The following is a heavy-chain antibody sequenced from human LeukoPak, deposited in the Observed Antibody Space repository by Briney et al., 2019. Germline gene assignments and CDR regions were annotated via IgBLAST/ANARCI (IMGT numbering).Heavy chain of an antibody. CDR3: GRGSAAPDH. CDR1: GFSLSSYW. CDR2: ILPDGSAK. Sequence: PGGSLRLSCAASGFSLSSYWMSWVRQAPGEGLEWVANILPDGSAKNYLDSVKGRFIISRDNAKNSVSLQMNRLRAEDTAVYCCGRGSAAPDHWGQGTPVTVSP. D-gene: IGHD6-6*01. V-gene: IGHV3-7*01. J-gene: IGHJ4*02.